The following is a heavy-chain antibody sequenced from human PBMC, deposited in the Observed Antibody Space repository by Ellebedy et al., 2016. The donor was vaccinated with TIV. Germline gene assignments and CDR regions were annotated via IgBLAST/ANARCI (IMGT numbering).Heavy chain of an antibody. D-gene: IGHD3-10*01. V-gene: IGHV1-18*01. J-gene: IGHJ2*01. CDR1: GYTFTRYG. Sequence: ASVKVSXXVSGYTFTRYGMSWVRQAPGQGLEWMGWIAVYNGHTKYAQKFQDRVVMTTETATSTVYMELRSLRSDDTAVYYCARSRLGGGHWYFDFWGRGTPVTVSS. CDR3: ARSRLGGGHWYFDF. CDR2: IAVYNGHT.